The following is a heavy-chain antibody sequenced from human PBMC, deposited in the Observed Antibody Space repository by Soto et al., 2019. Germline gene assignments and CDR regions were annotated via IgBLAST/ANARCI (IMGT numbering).Heavy chain of an antibody. D-gene: IGHD3-10*01. J-gene: IGHJ5*02. Sequence: PGGSLRLSCAASGFSFSSYWMHWVRQAPGKGLVWVSGIDIDGSISDYADSVKGRFTISRDNAKNTLYLQMNSLGAEDTGLYYCASGADYNTNYFPFDPWGQGTLVTVSS. CDR2: IDIDGSIS. CDR1: GFSFSSYW. V-gene: IGHV3-74*01. CDR3: ASGADYNTNYFPFDP.